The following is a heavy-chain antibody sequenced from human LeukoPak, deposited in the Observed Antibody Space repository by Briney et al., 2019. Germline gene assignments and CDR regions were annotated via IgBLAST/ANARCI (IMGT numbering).Heavy chain of an antibody. CDR3: AKKGIRSSIILYYFDY. CDR1: GFTFSSYG. J-gene: IGHJ4*02. CDR2: IRYDGSNK. Sequence: GGSLRLSCAASGFTFSSYGMHWVRQAPGKGLEWVAFIRYDGSNKYYADSVKGRFTISRDNSKSTLYLQMNSLRAEDTAVYYCAKKGIRSSIILYYFDYWGQGTLVTVSS. V-gene: IGHV3-30*02. D-gene: IGHD6-13*01.